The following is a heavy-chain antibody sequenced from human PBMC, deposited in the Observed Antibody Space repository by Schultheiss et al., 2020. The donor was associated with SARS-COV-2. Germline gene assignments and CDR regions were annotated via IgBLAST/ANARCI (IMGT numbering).Heavy chain of an antibody. CDR3: AKGGLRFLEWLLPDY. D-gene: IGHD3-3*01. V-gene: IGHV3-66*01. Sequence: GGSLRLSCAASGFTVSSNYMSWVRQAPGKGLEWVSVIYSGGSTYYADSVKGRFTISRDNSKNTLYLQMNSLRAEDTAVYYCAKGGLRFLEWLLPDYWGQGTLVTVSS. CDR1: GFTVSSNY. CDR2: IYSGGST. J-gene: IGHJ4*02.